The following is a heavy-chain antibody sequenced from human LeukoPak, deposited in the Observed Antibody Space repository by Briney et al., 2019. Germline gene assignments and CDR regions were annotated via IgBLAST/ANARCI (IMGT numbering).Heavy chain of an antibody. D-gene: IGHD2-21*02. Sequence: GRTLRLSCAASGFTLSSYGMHWVRQAPGKGLEWVAGISYDGSNKYYADSVKGRFTISRDNSKNTLYLQMNSLRAEDTAVYYCAKDSYCGGDCYLFGWFDPWGQGTLVTVSS. J-gene: IGHJ5*02. CDR2: ISYDGSNK. CDR1: GFTLSSYG. V-gene: IGHV3-30*18. CDR3: AKDSYCGGDCYLFGWFDP.